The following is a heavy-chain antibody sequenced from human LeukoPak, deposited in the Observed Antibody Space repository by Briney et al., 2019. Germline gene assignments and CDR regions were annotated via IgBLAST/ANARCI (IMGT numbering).Heavy chain of an antibody. D-gene: IGHD2-15*01. CDR1: GYTFTSYA. CDR2: INAGNGNT. V-gene: IGHV1-3*01. J-gene: IGHJ6*02. CDR3: ARLVDCSGGSCSTLGGYYYGMDV. Sequence: GASVKVSCKASGYTFTSYAMHWVRQAPGQRLEWMGWINAGNGNTKYSQKFQGRVTITRDTSASTAYMELGSLRSEDTAVYYCARLVDCSGGSCSTLGGYYYGMDVWGQGTTVTVSS.